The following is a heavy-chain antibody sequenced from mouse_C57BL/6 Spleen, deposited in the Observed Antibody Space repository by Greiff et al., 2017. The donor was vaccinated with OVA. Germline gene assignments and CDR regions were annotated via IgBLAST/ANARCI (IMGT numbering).Heavy chain of an antibody. Sequence: EVQLQESGGGLVKPGGSLKLSCAASGFTFSSYTMSWVRQTPEKRLEWVATISGGGGNTYYPDSVKGRFTISRDNAKNTLYLQMSSLRSEDTASYYCARHEDYYGSSPWFAYWGQGTLVTVSA. V-gene: IGHV5-9*01. CDR3: ARHEDYYGSSPWFAY. J-gene: IGHJ3*01. D-gene: IGHD1-1*01. CDR1: GFTFSSYT. CDR2: ISGGGGNT.